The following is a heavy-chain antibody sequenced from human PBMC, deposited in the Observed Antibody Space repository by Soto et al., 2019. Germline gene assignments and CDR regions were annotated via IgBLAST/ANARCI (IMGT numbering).Heavy chain of an antibody. CDR2: INPNRGGT. Sequence: ASVKVSCKASGYTFTGYYLHWVRQAPGQGLEWMGWINPNRGGTNYAQKFQVRVTMTRETSISTAYMELSRLRSDDTAVYYCARDRRHYYDSSGYWNWFDPWGQGTLVTVSS. CDR3: ARDRRHYYDSSGYWNWFDP. D-gene: IGHD3-22*01. CDR1: GYTFTGYY. V-gene: IGHV1-2*02. J-gene: IGHJ5*02.